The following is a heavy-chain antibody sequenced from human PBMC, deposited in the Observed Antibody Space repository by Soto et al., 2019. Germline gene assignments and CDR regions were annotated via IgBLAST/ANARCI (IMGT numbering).Heavy chain of an antibody. D-gene: IGHD2-15*01. J-gene: IGHJ6*03. CDR2: ITWNSGFI. CDR3: VKGYCSSSSCLPPHFYFYMDV. CDR1: GFTFDDYT. V-gene: IGHV3-9*01. Sequence: EVQLVESGGGLVQPGRSLRLSCAASGFTFDDYTMHWVRQVPGKGLEWVSGITWNSGFITYADSLKGRFTISRDNAKSSLYLQMNSLRPEDTALYYCVKGYCSSSSCLPPHFYFYMDVWGRGTSVTVSS.